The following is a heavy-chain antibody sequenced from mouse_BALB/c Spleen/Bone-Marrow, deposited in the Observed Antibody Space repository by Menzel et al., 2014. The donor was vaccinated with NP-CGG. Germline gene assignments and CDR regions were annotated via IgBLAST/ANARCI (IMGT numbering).Heavy chain of an antibody. CDR3: ARGYGNYRAWFAY. V-gene: IGHV3-8*02. CDR2: ISYSDST. CDR1: GDSITSGY. D-gene: IGHD2-1*01. J-gene: IGHJ3*01. Sequence: VQLKESGPSLVKPSQTLSLTCSVTGDSITSGYWNWIRKFPGNKLEYMGYISYSDSTHYNPSLKSRISITRDTSKNQYYLQLNSVTTEDTATYYCARGYGNYRAWFAYWGQGTLVTVSA.